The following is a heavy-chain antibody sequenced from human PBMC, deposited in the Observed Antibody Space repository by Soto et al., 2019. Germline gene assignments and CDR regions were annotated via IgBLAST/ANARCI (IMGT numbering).Heavy chain of an antibody. J-gene: IGHJ5*02. V-gene: IGHV3-21*01. CDR2: ISSSSSYI. Sequence: GGVLRLSCAASGFTVSSYSMNWVRQAPGKGLEWVSSISSSSSYIYYADSVKGRFTISRDNAKNSLYLQMNSLRAEDTAVYYCARTSPYCSSTSCYNWFDPWGQGTLVTVSS. CDR3: ARTSPYCSSTSCYNWFDP. CDR1: GFTVSSYS. D-gene: IGHD2-2*01.